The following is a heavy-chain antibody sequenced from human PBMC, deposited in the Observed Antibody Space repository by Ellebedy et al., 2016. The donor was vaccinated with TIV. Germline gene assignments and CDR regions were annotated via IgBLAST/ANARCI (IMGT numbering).Heavy chain of an antibody. Sequence: GGSLRLSCAASGFTFSDYYMSWIRQAPGKGLEWVSYISSFGDTIYYGDSVKGRFTISRDNAKNSLYLQMNSLRAEDTAVYYCARDLDLFIGYFDYWGQGTLVSVSS. CDR2: ISSFGDTI. D-gene: IGHD3-9*01. CDR1: GFTFSDYY. CDR3: ARDLDLFIGYFDY. J-gene: IGHJ4*02. V-gene: IGHV3-11*04.